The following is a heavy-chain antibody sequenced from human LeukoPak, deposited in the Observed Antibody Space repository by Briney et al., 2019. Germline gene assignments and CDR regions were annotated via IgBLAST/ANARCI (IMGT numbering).Heavy chain of an antibody. Sequence: SETLSLTCTVSGGSFSSGTYYWSWIRQRPGKGLEWIGCSSYSGSTYYNPPLKSRFTISVDTSKNQFSLNLISVTAADTAVYYCAREGSDWVFDYWGQGTLVTVSS. CDR2: SSYSGST. J-gene: IGHJ4*02. CDR1: GGSFSSGTYY. D-gene: IGHD6-19*01. V-gene: IGHV4-31*03. CDR3: AREGSDWVFDY.